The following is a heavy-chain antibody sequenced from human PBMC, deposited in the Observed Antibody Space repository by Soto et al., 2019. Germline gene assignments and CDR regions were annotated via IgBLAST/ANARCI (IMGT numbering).Heavy chain of an antibody. D-gene: IGHD5-12*01. V-gene: IGHV1-18*01. CDR3: ARESVAPYYYYGTDV. J-gene: IGHJ6*02. Sequence: QLQLVQSGAEVKKPGASVKVSCKASGYTFTRSGISWVRQAPGQVPVWMGWISSYNIDTNYAQTLKGRVTKTTATSTSTAYMELRRLRSADTAVYYCARESVAPYYYYGTDVWGQGSPVTVSS. CDR1: GYTFTRSG. CDR2: ISSYNIDT.